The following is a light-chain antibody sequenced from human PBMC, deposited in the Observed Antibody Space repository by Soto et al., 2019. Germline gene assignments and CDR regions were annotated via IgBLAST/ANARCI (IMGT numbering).Light chain of an antibody. CDR3: AAWDDSLKGLI. V-gene: IGLV1-44*01. Sequence: QAVLTQPPSTSGTPGQTVTISCSGGSSNVGINTVNWYQQFPGTAPRLLIYINDQRPSGVPGRFSGSKSGTSASLAISGLQSEDEADYYCAAWDDSLKGLIFGGGTQLTVL. J-gene: IGLJ2*01. CDR2: IND. CDR1: SSNVGINT.